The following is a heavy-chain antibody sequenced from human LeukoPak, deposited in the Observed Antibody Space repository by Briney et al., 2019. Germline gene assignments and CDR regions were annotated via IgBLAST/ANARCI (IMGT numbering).Heavy chain of an antibody. D-gene: IGHD6-13*01. CDR1: GYTFTSYG. CDR3: ARAFLAAADQEGFDP. V-gene: IGHV1-18*01. J-gene: IGHJ5*02. CDR2: ISAYNGNT. Sequence: ASVKVSCKASGYTFTSYGISWVRRAPGQGLEWMGWISAYNGNTNYTQKLQGRVTMTTDTSTSTAYMELRSLRSDDTAVYYCARAFLAAADQEGFDPWGQGTLVTVSS.